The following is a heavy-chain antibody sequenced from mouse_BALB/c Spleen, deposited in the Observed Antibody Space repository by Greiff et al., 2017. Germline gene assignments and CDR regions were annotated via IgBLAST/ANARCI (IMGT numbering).Heavy chain of an antibody. CDR3: VRHGEGKPNYYAMDY. D-gene: IGHD2-1*01. Sequence: EVQLQQSGGGLVQPKGSLKLSCAASGFTFNTYAMNWVRQAPGKGLEWVARIRSKSNNYATYYADSVKDRFTISRDDSQSMLYLQMNNLKTEDTAMYYCVRHGEGKPNYYAMDYWGQGTSVTVSS. V-gene: IGHV10-1*02. CDR2: IRSKSNNYAT. J-gene: IGHJ4*01. CDR1: GFTFNTYA.